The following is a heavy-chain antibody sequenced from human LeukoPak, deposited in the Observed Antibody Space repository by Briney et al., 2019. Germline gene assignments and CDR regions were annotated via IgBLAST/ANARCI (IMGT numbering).Heavy chain of an antibody. CDR2: INPNSGGT. CDR1: GYTLTGYY. CDR3: ARSVYYYDSSGPNY. V-gene: IGHV1-2*06. J-gene: IGHJ4*02. D-gene: IGHD3-22*01. Sequence: ASVKVSCKASGYTLTGYYMHWVRQAPGQGLEWMGRINPNSGGTNYAQKFQGRVTMTRDTSISTAYMELSRLRSDDTAVYYCARSVYYYDSSGPNYWGQGTLVTVSS.